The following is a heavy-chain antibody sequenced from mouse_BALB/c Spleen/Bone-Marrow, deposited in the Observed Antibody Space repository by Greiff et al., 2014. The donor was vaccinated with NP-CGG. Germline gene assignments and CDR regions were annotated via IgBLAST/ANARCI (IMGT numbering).Heavy chain of an antibody. J-gene: IGHJ2*01. CDR3: AGQAYYGRSDY. CDR2: INPDSSTI. CDR1: GFDFSRYW. D-gene: IGHD1-1*01. Sequence: VQLQQSGGGLVQPGGSLKLSCAASGFDFSRYWMSWVRQAPGKGLEWIGEINPDSSTINYTPSLKGKFIISRDNAKNTLYLQMSKVRSEDTALYYCAGQAYYGRSDYWGQGTTLTVSS. V-gene: IGHV4-1*02.